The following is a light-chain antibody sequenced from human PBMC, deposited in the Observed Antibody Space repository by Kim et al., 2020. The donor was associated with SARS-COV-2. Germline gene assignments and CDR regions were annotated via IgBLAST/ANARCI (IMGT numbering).Light chain of an antibody. CDR1: QTVSSD. J-gene: IGKJ4*01. CDR3: QQYNKWPLT. Sequence: EIVMTQSPATLSVSPGERATLSCRASQTVSSDLAWYQQKPGQAPRLLIYGASTRATGIAARFSGSESGTEFTLTIRSLQSEDFAVYYCQQYNKWPLTFGGGTKVDIK. CDR2: GAS. V-gene: IGKV3-15*01.